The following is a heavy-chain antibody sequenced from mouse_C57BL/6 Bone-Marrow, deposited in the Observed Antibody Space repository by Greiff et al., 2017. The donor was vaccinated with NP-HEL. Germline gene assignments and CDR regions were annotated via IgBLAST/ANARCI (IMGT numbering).Heavy chain of an antibody. CDR1: EYEFPSHD. CDR3: ASEKSTMVTTHYAMDY. Sequence: EVKVEESGGGLVQPGESLKLSCESNEYEFPSHDMSWVRKTPEKRLELVAAINSDGGSTYYPDTMERRFIISRDNTKKTLYLQMSSLRSEDTALYYCASEKSTMVTTHYAMDYWGQGTSVTVSS. CDR2: INSDGGST. V-gene: IGHV5-2*03. D-gene: IGHD2-1*01. J-gene: IGHJ4*01.